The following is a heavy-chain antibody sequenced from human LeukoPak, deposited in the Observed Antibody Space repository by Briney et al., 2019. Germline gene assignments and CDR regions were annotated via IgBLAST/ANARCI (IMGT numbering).Heavy chain of an antibody. J-gene: IGHJ6*03. CDR2: ISGSGGST. Sequence: GGSLRLSCAASGFTFSSYAMSWVRQAPGKGLEWVSAISGSGGSTYYADSVKGRFTISRDNSKNTLYLQMNSLRAEDTAVYYCAKRRLIGRNYYYYMDVWGKGTTVTVSS. CDR1: GFTFSSYA. D-gene: IGHD2/OR15-2a*01. CDR3: AKRRLIGRNYYYYMDV. V-gene: IGHV3-23*01.